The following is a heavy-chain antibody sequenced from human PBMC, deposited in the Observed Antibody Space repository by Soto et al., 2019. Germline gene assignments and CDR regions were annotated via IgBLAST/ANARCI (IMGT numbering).Heavy chain of an antibody. CDR1: GFSFSSYD. CDR2: IGTGGAT. CDR3: AREKMEYSNGYDAFDI. D-gene: IGHD5-18*01. V-gene: IGHV3-13*01. Sequence: EVQLVESGGGLVQPGGSLRLSCAASGFSFSSYDMNWVRQATGKGLEWVSAIGTGGATYYAGSAKGRFTIYRENAKNSVYLQMNSLRVEDTAVYYCAREKMEYSNGYDAFDIWGQGTMVTVSS. J-gene: IGHJ3*02.